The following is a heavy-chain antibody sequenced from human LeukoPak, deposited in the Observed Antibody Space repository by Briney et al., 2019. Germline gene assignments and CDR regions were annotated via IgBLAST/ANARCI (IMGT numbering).Heavy chain of an antibody. V-gene: IGHV3-53*01. J-gene: IGHJ4*02. CDR1: GFTVSSNH. CDR2: IYSGDIT. Sequence: GSLRLSCAASGFTVSSNHMSWVRQAPGKGLEWVSVIYSGDITHYADSVKGRFTISRDNSKNTLYLQMNSLRAEDTAVYYRARDNPSGTDYWGQGTLVTASS. CDR3: ARDNPSGTDY. D-gene: IGHD1-26*01.